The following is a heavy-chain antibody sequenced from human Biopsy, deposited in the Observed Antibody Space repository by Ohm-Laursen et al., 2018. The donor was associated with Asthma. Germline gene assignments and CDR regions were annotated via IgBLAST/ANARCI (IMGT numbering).Heavy chain of an antibody. CDR3: ARDPAGYYYFDY. V-gene: IGHV3-33*01. Sequence: RSLRLSCAAFGFTFSSYGMHWVRQAPGKGLEWVAVIWYDGSNKYYADSVKGRFTISRDNSKNTLYLQMNSLRAEDTAVYYCARDPAGYYYFDYWGQGTLVTVSS. J-gene: IGHJ4*02. CDR1: GFTFSSYG. CDR2: IWYDGSNK. D-gene: IGHD3-22*01.